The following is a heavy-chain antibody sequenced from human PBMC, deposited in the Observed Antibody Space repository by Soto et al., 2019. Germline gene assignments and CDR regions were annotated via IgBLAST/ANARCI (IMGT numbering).Heavy chain of an antibody. V-gene: IGHV3-33*05. CDR3: ARDDEYDGTGRDH. CDR1: GFTFGRQG. Sequence: QVQLVESGGGVVQPGRPLRLSCAASGFTFGRQGMHWVRQAPGKGLEWVGVIINDGSEKHYGDSVRGRFTISRDNSKNTLFLQMNSLRAEDTAVYYCARDDEYDGTGRDHWGQGSLVPASS. D-gene: IGHD3-3*01. J-gene: IGHJ1*01. CDR2: IINDGSEK.